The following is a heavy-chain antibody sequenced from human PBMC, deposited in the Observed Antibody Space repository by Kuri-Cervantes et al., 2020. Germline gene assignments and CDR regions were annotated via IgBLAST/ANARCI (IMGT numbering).Heavy chain of an antibody. D-gene: IGHD7-27*01. J-gene: IGHJ6*02. CDR2: ISYDGSNK. Sequence: SCAASGFTFSSYAMHWVRQAPGKGLEWVAVISYDGSNKYYADSVKGRFTISRDNSKNTLYLQMNSLRAEDTAVYYCALGYYYYYGMDVWGQGTAVTVSS. V-gene: IGHV3-30-3*01. CDR1: GFTFSSYA. CDR3: ALGYYYYYGMDV.